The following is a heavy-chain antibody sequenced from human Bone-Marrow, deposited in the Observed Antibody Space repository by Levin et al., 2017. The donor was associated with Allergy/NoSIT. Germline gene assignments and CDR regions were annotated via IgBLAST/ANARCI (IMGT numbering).Heavy chain of an antibody. J-gene: IGHJ4*02. V-gene: IGHV3-15*01. Sequence: GGSLRLSCVASGFTFGNAWMNWVRQAPGKGLQWVGRIKGKTDGGTTDYAAPVKGRITISRDDPKKTLYLQMNSLKTEDTAIYYCTTRSHWGQGTLVTVCS. CDR1: GFTFGNAW. CDR3: TTRSH. CDR2: IKGKTDGGTT.